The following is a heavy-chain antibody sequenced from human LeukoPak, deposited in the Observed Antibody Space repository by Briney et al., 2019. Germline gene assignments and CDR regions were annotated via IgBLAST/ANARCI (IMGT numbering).Heavy chain of an antibody. J-gene: IGHJ5*02. CDR1: GGSMSSYY. V-gene: IGHV4-59*01. CDR2: IYYSGSA. Sequence: SETLSLTCSVSGGSMSSYYWSWIRQPPGKGLEWIGYIYYSGSANYNPSLKSRVAISVDTSKNQFSLKLTSVTAADTAVYYCANYGAGTYRFDPWGQGTLVTVSS. CDR3: ANYGAGTYRFDP. D-gene: IGHD3-10*01.